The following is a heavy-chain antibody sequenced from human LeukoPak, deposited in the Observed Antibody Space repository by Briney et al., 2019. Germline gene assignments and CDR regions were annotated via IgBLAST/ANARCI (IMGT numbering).Heavy chain of an antibody. CDR2: IYSSGST. CDR1: GGSITSGSFY. CDR3: ARVGTGTLYYFDY. D-gene: IGHD1-1*01. Sequence: SETLSLTCTVPGGSITSGSFYWSWLRPPAGKGLEWIGRIYSSGSTYYTPSLKSRVTISVDTSKNQFSLKLSSVTAADTAVYYCARVGTGTLYYFDYWGQGTLVTVSS. V-gene: IGHV4-61*02. J-gene: IGHJ4*02.